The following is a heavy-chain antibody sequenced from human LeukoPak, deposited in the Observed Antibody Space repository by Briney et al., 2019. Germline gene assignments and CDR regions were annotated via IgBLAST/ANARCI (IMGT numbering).Heavy chain of an antibody. CDR3: VKEGVVVAAAVYYYYYGMDV. CDR1: GFTFSSYA. CDR2: ISSNGGST. V-gene: IGHV3-64D*06. D-gene: IGHD2-15*01. Sequence: GGSLRLSCSASGFTFSSYAMHWVRQAPGKGLEYVSAISSNGGSTYYADSVKGRFTISRDNSKNTLYLQVSRLRAEDTAVYYCVKEGVVVAAAVYYYYYGMDVWGQGTTVTVSS. J-gene: IGHJ6*02.